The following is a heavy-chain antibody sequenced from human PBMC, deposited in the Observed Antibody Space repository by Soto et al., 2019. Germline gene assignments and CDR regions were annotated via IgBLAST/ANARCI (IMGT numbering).Heavy chain of an antibody. D-gene: IGHD6-25*01. Sequence: QVQLVQSGAEVKKPGASVKVSCKASGYTFTSYGISWVRQAPGQGLEWMGWISAYNGNTNYAQKLQGRVTMTTDTSTSTAYMELRSLSSDDTAVYYCARERADEYYYYYYYMDVWGKGTTVTVSS. V-gene: IGHV1-18*01. CDR2: ISAYNGNT. CDR1: GYTFTSYG. J-gene: IGHJ6*03. CDR3: ARERADEYYYYYYYMDV.